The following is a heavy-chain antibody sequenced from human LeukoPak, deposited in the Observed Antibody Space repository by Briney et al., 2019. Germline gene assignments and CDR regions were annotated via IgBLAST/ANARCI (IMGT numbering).Heavy chain of an antibody. CDR3: ARDATTAVGWVYMDV. V-gene: IGHV3-23*01. Sequence: PGGSLRLSCAASAFTFSSYAMSWVRQAPGKGPEWVSTISNSDGSTYYADSVKGRFTISRDNSENTLYLQMNSLRVEDTALYFCARDATTAVGWVYMDVWGKGTTVTISS. CDR2: ISNSDGST. J-gene: IGHJ6*03. D-gene: IGHD1-1*01. CDR1: AFTFSSYA.